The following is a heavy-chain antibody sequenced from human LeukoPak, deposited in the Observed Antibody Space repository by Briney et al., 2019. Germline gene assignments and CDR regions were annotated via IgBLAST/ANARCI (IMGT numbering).Heavy chain of an antibody. CDR3: AKDRQTITIFGVVNTPRANFDY. CDR1: GFIFTDYA. D-gene: IGHD3-3*01. CDR2: IRYDGSNK. V-gene: IGHV3-30*02. Sequence: GGSLRLSCAASGFIFTDYAFHWVRQAPGKGLEWVAFIRYDGSNKNYADSVKGRFTISRDNFMSTVYLQMNSLRAEDTAVYYCAKDRQTITIFGVVNTPRANFDYWGQGTLVTVSS. J-gene: IGHJ4*02.